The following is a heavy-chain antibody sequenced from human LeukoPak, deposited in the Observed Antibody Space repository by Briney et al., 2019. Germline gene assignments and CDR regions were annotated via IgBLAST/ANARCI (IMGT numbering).Heavy chain of an antibody. CDR3: ARSSYYHQQLDNGPAFDH. CDR2: IDWDDDK. J-gene: IGHJ4*02. Sequence: ESGPTLVKPTQTLTLTCTFSGFSLSTSGMCVSWVRQPPGKALEWLALIDWDDDKYYSTSLKTRLTISKDTSKNQVVLTMTNMDPVDTATYYCARSSYYHQQLDNGPAFDHWGQGTLVTVSS. V-gene: IGHV2-70*20. CDR1: GFSLSTSGMC. D-gene: IGHD3-3*02.